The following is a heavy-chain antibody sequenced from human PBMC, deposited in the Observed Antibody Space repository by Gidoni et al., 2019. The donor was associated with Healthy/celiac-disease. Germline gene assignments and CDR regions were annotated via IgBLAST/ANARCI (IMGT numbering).Heavy chain of an antibody. J-gene: IGHJ4*02. CDR2: INHSGST. Sequence: QLPLQHWGAVLLKPSYTLSLTCAVYGGSFSGYYWSWIRHPPGKGLEWIGEINHSGSTNYNPSLKSRLTISVDTSKNQSSRKLSSGTAEDTAVYYGASLRGYYDSSGYSDYWGQGTLVTVSS. CDR1: GGSFSGYY. CDR3: ASLRGYYDSSGYSDY. V-gene: IGHV4-34*01. D-gene: IGHD3-22*01.